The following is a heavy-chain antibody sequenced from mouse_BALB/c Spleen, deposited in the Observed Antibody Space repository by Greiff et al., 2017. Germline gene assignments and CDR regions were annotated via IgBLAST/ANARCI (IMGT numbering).Heavy chain of an antibody. V-gene: IGHV3-8*02. CDR1: GDSITSGY. CDR2: ISYSGST. CDR3: ARYDYDAGYAMDY. D-gene: IGHD2-4*01. J-gene: IGHJ4*01. Sequence: DVQLQESGPSLVKPSQTLSLTCSVTGDSITSGYWNWIRKFPGNKLEYMGYISYSGSTYYNPSLKSRISITRDTSKNQYYLQLNSVTTEDTATYYCARYDYDAGYAMDYWGQGTSVTVSS.